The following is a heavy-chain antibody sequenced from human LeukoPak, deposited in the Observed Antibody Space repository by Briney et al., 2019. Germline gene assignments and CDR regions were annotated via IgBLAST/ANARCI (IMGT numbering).Heavy chain of an antibody. D-gene: IGHD6-6*01. CDR1: GFTFSSYS. CDR3: ARDEYSGNAFDI. V-gene: IGHV3-21*01. CDR2: ISSSSYI. J-gene: IGHJ3*02. Sequence: GGSLRLSCAASGFTFSSYSMNWVRQAPGKGLEWVSSISSSSYIYYADSVKGRFTISRDNAKNSLYLQMNSLRAEDTAVYYCARDEYSGNAFDIWGQGTMVTVSS.